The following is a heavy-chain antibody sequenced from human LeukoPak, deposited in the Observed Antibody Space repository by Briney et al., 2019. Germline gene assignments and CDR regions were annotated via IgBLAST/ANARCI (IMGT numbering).Heavy chain of an antibody. CDR1: GFTFSRYG. Sequence: GGSLRLSCAASGFTFSRYGMHWVRQAPGKGLEWLAVIWYDGSEEYYIDSVKGRFTISRDNSRNTLSLQMNSLRAEDTAVYHCARYNGPLDAFDIWGLGTMVTVSS. CDR2: IWYDGSEE. J-gene: IGHJ3*02. D-gene: IGHD2-8*01. CDR3: ARYNGPLDAFDI. V-gene: IGHV3-33*01.